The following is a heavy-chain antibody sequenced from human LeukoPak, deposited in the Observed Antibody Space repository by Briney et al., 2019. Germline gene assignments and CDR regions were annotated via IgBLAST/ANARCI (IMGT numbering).Heavy chain of an antibody. V-gene: IGHV1-46*01. D-gene: IGHD1-26*01. Sequence: ASVKASCKASGYTFTSYYMHWVRQAPGQGLEWMGIINPSGGSTSYAQKFQGRVTMTRDMSTSTVYMELSSLRSEDTAVYYCARDGAVGAPTYYFDYRGQGTLVTVSS. J-gene: IGHJ4*02. CDR1: GYTFTSYY. CDR2: INPSGGST. CDR3: ARDGAVGAPTYYFDY.